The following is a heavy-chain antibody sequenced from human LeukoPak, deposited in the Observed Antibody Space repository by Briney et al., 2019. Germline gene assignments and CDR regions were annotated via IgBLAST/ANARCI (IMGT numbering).Heavy chain of an antibody. CDR1: GFTFSSYE. V-gene: IGHV3-48*03. Sequence: PGGSLRLSCAASGFTFSSYEMNWVRQAPGKGLEWVSYISSSGSTTYYADSVKGRFTISRDNAKNSLYLQMNSLRAEDTAVYSCTVPQSGGNWFDPWGPGTLVTVSS. CDR3: TVPQSGGNWFDP. CDR2: ISSSGSTT. D-gene: IGHD3-16*01. J-gene: IGHJ5*02.